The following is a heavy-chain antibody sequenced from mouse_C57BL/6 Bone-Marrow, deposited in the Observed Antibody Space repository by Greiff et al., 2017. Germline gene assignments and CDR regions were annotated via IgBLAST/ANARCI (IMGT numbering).Heavy chain of an antibody. J-gene: IGHJ4*01. CDR1: GYTFTSYW. CDR3: ARRRGEDGYYVGAMDY. CDR2: INPSSGYT. V-gene: IGHV1-7*01. Sequence: QVQLQQSGAELAKPGASVKLSCKASGYTFTSYWMHWVKQRPGQGLEWIGYINPSSGYTTYNQKFKDKATLTADKSSSTAYMQLSSLTYEDSAVYYCARRRGEDGYYVGAMDYWGQGTSVTVSS. D-gene: IGHD2-3*01.